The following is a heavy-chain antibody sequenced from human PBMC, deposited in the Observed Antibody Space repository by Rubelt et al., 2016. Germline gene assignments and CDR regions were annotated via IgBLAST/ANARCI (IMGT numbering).Heavy chain of an antibody. Sequence: QVQLVQSGAEVKKPGASVKVSCKVSGYTLTELSMHWVRQAPGKGLEWMGGIIPILGIANYAQKFQGRVTITADKSTSTAYMELSSLRSEDTAVYYCASDSSGWYDYWGQGTLVTVSS. CDR2: IIPILGIA. CDR3: ASDSSGWYDY. D-gene: IGHD6-19*01. V-gene: IGHV1-69*10. CDR1: GYTLTELS. J-gene: IGHJ4*02.